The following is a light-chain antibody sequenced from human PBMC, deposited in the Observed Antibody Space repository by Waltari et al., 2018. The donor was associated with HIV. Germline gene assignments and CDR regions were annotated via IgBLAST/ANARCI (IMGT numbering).Light chain of an antibody. J-gene: IGLJ2*01. CDR1: TGAVASVSY. Sequence: QTVVTHKPSLTGSPGGTVTLTCASSTGAVASVSYPNCFQQKPGQAPRPLIYSTSNKHTSPPARFAGALLGGKAALTLAGVQPEDEAAYYGSSYAGRSTLIFGGGTKLTVL. V-gene: IGLV7-43*01. CDR2: STS. CDR3: SSYAGRSTLI.